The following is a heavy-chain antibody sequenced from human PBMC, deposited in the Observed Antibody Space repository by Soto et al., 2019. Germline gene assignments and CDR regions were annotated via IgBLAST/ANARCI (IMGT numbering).Heavy chain of an antibody. V-gene: IGHV1-69*13. CDR2: INPIFGTA. CDR1: GGTFSSYA. CDR3: ASTGTTVYFDY. Sequence: SVKVSCKASGGTFSSYAISWVRQAPGQGLEWMGGINPIFGTANYAQKFQGRVTITADESTSTAYMELSSLRSDDTAVYYCASTGTTVYFDYWGQGTLVTVSS. J-gene: IGHJ4*02. D-gene: IGHD1-1*01.